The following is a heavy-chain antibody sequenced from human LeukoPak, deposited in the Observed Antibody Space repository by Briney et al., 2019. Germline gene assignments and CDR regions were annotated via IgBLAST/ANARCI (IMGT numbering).Heavy chain of an antibody. CDR3: ARGGQQLVLGSTTDY. V-gene: IGHV3-74*01. D-gene: IGHD6-13*01. Sequence: PGGSLRLSCAASGFTLSSYWMHWVRQAPGKGLVWVSRSNSDGTNTSYADSVRGRITISRDNAKNTLYLQMNSLRAEDTAVYYCARGGQQLVLGSTTDYWGQGTLVTVSS. CDR2: SNSDGTNT. J-gene: IGHJ4*02. CDR1: GFTLSSYW.